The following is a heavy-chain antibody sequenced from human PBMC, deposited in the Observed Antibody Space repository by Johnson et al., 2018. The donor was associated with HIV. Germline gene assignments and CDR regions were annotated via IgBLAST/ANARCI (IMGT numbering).Heavy chain of an antibody. CDR2: ISYDGSNK. D-gene: IGHD5-24*01. CDR1: GFSVSSYA. CDR3: AREGDGYNYDAFDI. J-gene: IGHJ3*02. Sequence: QVQLVESGGGVVQPGRSLRLSCTASGFSVSSYAMHWVRQAPGKGLEWVAVISYDGSNKYYADSVKARFTISRDNSKNTLYLQMNSLRAEDTAVYYCAREGDGYNYDAFDIWGQGTMVTVSS. V-gene: IGHV3-30-3*01.